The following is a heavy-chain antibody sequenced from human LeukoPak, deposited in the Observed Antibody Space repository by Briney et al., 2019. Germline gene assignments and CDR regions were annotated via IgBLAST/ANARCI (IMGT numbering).Heavy chain of an antibody. D-gene: IGHD3-9*01. CDR1: AGSISSYY. CDR2: IYISGST. V-gene: IGHV4-4*09. CDR3: ASDYDILTGYSLFDY. Sequence: SETLSLTCTVPAGSISSYYWSWIRQPPGKGLEWIGYIYISGSTNYNPSLKSRVTMSVDTSKNQFSLKLSSVTAADTAVYYCASDYDILTGYSLFDYWGQGTLVTVSS. J-gene: IGHJ4*02.